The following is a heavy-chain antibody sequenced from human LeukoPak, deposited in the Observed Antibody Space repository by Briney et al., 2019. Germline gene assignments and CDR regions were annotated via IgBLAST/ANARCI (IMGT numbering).Heavy chain of an antibody. CDR1: GYTFTSYA. Sequence: ASVKVSCKASGYTFTSYAMHWVRQAPGQRLEWMGWINAGNGNTKYSQKFQGRVTITRDTSASTAYMELSSLRSEDTAVYYCASQQQLVTYLGYWGQGTLVTVSS. V-gene: IGHV1-3*01. CDR3: ASQQQLVTYLGY. CDR2: INAGNGNT. D-gene: IGHD6-13*01. J-gene: IGHJ4*02.